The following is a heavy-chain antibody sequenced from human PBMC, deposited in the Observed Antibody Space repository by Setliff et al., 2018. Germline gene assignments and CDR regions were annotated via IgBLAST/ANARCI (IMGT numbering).Heavy chain of an antibody. Sequence: GASVKVSCKASGGTFSSYAISWVRQAPGQGLEWMGRIIPIFGTANYAQKFQGRGTITADKSTSTAYMELSSLRSEDTAVYYCASRRGLEWSLGAFDIWGQGTMVTVSS. CDR3: ASRRGLEWSLGAFDI. D-gene: IGHD3-3*01. V-gene: IGHV1-69*06. J-gene: IGHJ3*02. CDR1: GGTFSSYA. CDR2: IIPIFGTA.